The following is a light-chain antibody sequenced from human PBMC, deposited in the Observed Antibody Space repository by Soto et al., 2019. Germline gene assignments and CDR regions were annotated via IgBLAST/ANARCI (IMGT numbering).Light chain of an antibody. Sequence: QSASVSGSPGQSITISCTGTSDDIGHYKSVSWYQQHPAKAPKLMISEVSNRPSGISNRFSGSKSGNTAFLTISGLQAEDEADYYCASYTRTVTVVFGGGTKLTVL. CDR1: SDDIGHYKS. CDR3: ASYTRTVTVV. CDR2: EVS. J-gene: IGLJ2*01. V-gene: IGLV2-14*01.